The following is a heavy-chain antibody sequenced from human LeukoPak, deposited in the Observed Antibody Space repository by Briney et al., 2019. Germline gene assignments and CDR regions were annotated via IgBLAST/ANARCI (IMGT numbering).Heavy chain of an antibody. CDR3: ARDVPLTTDYYMDV. D-gene: IGHD4-11*01. CDR1: GFIFSDYG. Sequence: PGGSLRLSCSASGFIFSDYGMHWVRQAPGKGLEWLAFISYDGRTKNYADSVKGRFTFSRDNSKDTLYLQVNNLRVEDTAVYFCARDVPLTTDYYMDVWGKGSTVTVSS. J-gene: IGHJ6*03. V-gene: IGHV3-30*04. CDR2: ISYDGRTK.